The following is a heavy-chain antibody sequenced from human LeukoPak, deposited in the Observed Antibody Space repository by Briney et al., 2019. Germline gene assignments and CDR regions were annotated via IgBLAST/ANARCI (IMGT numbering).Heavy chain of an antibody. Sequence: SVKVSCKASGGTFSSYAISWVRQAPGQGLEWMGRIIPILGIANYAQKFQGRVTITADKSTSTAYMELSSLRSEDTAVYYCASDRYSSVEVAATGDYWGQGTLVTVSS. J-gene: IGHJ4*02. CDR3: ASDRYSSVEVAATGDY. D-gene: IGHD2-15*01. V-gene: IGHV1-69*04. CDR2: IIPILGIA. CDR1: GGTFSSYA.